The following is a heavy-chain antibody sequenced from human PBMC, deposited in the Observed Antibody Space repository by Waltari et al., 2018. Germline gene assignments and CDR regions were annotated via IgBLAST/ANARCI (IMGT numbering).Heavy chain of an antibody. D-gene: IGHD1-26*01. Sequence: QVQLQESGPGLVKPSETLSLTCTVSGYSISSGYYWGWIRQPPGKGLEWIGSIYHSGSTCYNPSLRSRVTIAVDTSKNQFSLKLSSVTAADTAVYYCAREPIVGATAFWYFDLWGRGTLVTVSS. V-gene: IGHV4-38-2*02. CDR3: AREPIVGATAFWYFDL. CDR1: GYSISSGYY. CDR2: IYHSGST. J-gene: IGHJ2*01.